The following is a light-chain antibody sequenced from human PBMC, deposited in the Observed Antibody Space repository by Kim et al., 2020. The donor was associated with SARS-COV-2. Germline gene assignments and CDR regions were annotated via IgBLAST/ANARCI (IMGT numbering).Light chain of an antibody. CDR1: SLRSYN. V-gene: IGLV3-19*01. CDR2: GKN. Sequence: LGQTGRITCQGDSLRSYNASWYQQKPGQAPVLVIYGKNNRPSGIPDRFSGSSSGNTASLTITGAQAEDEADYYCNSRDSSGNPNWVFGGGTQLTVL. CDR3: NSRDSSGNPNWV. J-gene: IGLJ3*02.